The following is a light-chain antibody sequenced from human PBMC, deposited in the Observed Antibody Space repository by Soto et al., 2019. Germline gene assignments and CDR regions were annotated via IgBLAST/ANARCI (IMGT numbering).Light chain of an antibody. CDR1: QSLSSN. J-gene: IGKJ1*01. CDR3: QKYNDWPLT. V-gene: IGKV3-15*01. Sequence: EIVMTQSQVTLSVSPGERVTISCRASQSLSSNLAWYQQKPGQAPSLLIYCAFTRATVIPARLSGTGSGTDITLTISSLHSEDIALYYFQKYNDWPLTFGHGFKVEI. CDR2: CAF.